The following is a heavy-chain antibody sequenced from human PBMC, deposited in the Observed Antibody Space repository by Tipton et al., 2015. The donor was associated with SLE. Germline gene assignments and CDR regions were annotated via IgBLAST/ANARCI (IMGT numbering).Heavy chain of an antibody. CDR1: GFTFSSYA. CDR3: ASSYWYYYYYYMHV. J-gene: IGHJ6*03. CDR2: ISYDGSNN. D-gene: IGHD1-26*01. V-gene: IGHV3-30*04. Sequence: SLRLSCAASGFTFSSYAMHWVRQAPGKGLEWVAVISYDGSNNYYADSVKGRFTISRDNSKNTLYLQMNSLRAEDTAVYYCASSYWYYYYYYMHVWGTGTTVSVPS.